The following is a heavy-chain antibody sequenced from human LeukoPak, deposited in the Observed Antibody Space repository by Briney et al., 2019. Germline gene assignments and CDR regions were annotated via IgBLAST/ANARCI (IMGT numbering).Heavy chain of an antibody. J-gene: IGHJ1*01. CDR1: GFTFSSYG. D-gene: IGHD6-19*01. CDR2: ISYDGSNK. Sequence: PGGSLRLSCAASGFTFSSYGMHWVRQAPGKGLEWVAVISYDGSNKYYADSVKGRFTISRDNSKNTLYLQMNSLRAEDTAVYYCARPSYSSGWYFQNFQHWGQGTLVTVSS. CDR3: ARPSYSSGWYFQNFQH. V-gene: IGHV3-30*03.